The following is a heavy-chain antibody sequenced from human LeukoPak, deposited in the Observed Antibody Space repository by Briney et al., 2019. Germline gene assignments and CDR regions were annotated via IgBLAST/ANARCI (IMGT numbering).Heavy chain of an antibody. CDR1: GFTVSSNY. V-gene: IGHV3-23*01. J-gene: IGHJ4*02. CDR3: AKQGGLTYYYDSSGYDY. Sequence: GGSLRLSCAASGFTVSSNYMSWVRQAPGKGLEWVSAISGSGGSTYYADSVKGRFTISRDNSKNTLYLQMNSLRAEDTAVYYCAKQGGLTYYYDSSGYDYWGQGTLVTVSS. CDR2: ISGSGGST. D-gene: IGHD3-22*01.